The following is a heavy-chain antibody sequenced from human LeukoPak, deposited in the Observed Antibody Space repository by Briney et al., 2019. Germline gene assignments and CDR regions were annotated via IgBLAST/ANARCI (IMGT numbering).Heavy chain of an antibody. CDR2: IKHDESEK. J-gene: IGHJ4*02. Sequence: GSLRLSCAASGFSFNSDWMDWVRQAPGKGLEWVTNIKHDESEKNYLDSVKGRFTISRENAKNSLYLQMNSLRAEDTAVYYCARGPVAGTWSFDYWGQGTLVTVSS. CDR1: GFSFNSDW. V-gene: IGHV3-7*03. CDR3: ARGPVAGTWSFDY. D-gene: IGHD6-19*01.